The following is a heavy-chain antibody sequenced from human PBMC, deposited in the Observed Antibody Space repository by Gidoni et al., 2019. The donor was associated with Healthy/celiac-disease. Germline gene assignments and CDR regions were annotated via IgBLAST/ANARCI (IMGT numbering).Heavy chain of an antibody. D-gene: IGHD2-15*01. CDR2: IIPIFGTA. Sequence: VQLVQSGAEVKKPGSSVKVSCKASGGTFSSYATSWVRQAPGQGLEWMGGIIPIFGTANYAQKFQGRVTITADESTSTAYMELSSLRSEDTAGYYWARDKEVVVVAATGAFDPWGQGTLVTVSS. CDR1: GGTFSSYA. V-gene: IGHV1-69*01. J-gene: IGHJ5*02. CDR3: ARDKEVVVVAATGAFDP.